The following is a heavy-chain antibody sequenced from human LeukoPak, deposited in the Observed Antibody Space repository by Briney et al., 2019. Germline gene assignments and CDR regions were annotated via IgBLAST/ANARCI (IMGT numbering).Heavy chain of an antibody. CDR1: GGSISSYY. D-gene: IGHD2-2*01. J-gene: IGHJ6*03. V-gene: IGHV4-59*01. CDR2: IYYSGST. Sequence: SETLSLTCTVSGGSISSYYWSWLRQPPGKGLEWIGYIYYSGSTNYNPSLKSRVTISVDTSKNQFSLKLSSVIAADTAVYYCARTTEGYCSNASCFGFSYSYYMDVWGKGTTVTISS. CDR3: ARTTEGYCSNASCFGFSYSYYMDV.